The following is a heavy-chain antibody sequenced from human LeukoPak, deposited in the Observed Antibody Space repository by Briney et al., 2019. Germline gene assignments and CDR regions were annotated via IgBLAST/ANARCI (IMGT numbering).Heavy chain of an antibody. CDR2: INNNGGTT. CDR1: GFTFSNYV. J-gene: IGHJ4*02. V-gene: IGHV3-64D*06. CDR3: AKDGGLWVSAHWGDS. D-gene: IGHD7-27*01. Sequence: PGGSLRLSCSASGFTFSNYVMYWVRQAPGKGLEYVSAINNNGGTTFYTDSVKGRFTISRDNSKNTLFLQMSSLRAEDTAVYYCAKDGGLWVSAHWGDSWGRGTLVTVSS.